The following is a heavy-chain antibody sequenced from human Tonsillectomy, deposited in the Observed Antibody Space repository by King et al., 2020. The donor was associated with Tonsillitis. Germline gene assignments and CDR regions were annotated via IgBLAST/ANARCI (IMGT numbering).Heavy chain of an antibody. Sequence: VQLVESGGGLVKPGGSLRLSCAASGFTFSNAWMSWVRQAPGKGLEWVGRIKSKTDGGTTDYAAPVKGRFTISRDDSTNTLYLQMNSLQTEDTAVYYCTTARYYYDSSGYYHWGQGTLVTVSS. CDR1: GFTFSNAW. J-gene: IGHJ5*02. CDR3: TTARYYYDSSGYYH. D-gene: IGHD3-22*01. CDR2: IKSKTDGGTT. V-gene: IGHV3-15*01.